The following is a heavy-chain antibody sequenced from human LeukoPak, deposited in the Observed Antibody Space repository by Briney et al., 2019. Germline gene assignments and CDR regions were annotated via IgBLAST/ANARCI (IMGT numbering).Heavy chain of an antibody. V-gene: IGHV4-34*01. CDR2: INHSGST. CDR1: GGSFSGYY. CDR3: WSGSYSYYYMDV. Sequence: SETLSLTCAVYGGSFSGYYWSWIRQPPGKGLEWIGEINHSGSTNYNPSLRRRVTISVDTSKNQFSLKLSYVAAADTAVYYWWSGSYSYYYMDVWGKGTTVTVSS. J-gene: IGHJ6*03.